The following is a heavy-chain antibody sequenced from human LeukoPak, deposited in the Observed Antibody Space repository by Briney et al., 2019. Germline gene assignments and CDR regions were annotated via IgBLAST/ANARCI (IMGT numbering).Heavy chain of an antibody. J-gene: IGHJ4*02. CDR1: GGSFSGYY. D-gene: IGHD3-3*01. V-gene: IGHV4-59*10. CDR2: IYTSGST. CDR3: AGSIIQLIVF. Sequence: SETLSLTCAVYGGSFSGYYWSWIRQPAGKGLEWIGRIYTSGSTNYNPSLKSRVTMSVDTSKNQFSLKLSSVTAADTAVYYCAGSIIQLIVFWGQGTLVTVSS.